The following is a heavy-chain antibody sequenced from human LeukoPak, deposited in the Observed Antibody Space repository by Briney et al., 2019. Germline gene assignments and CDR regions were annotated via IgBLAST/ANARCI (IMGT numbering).Heavy chain of an antibody. CDR1: GDSVSSNSAA. Sequence: SPTLSLTFAISGDSVSSNSAAWNWIRQSPSRGLEWLGRTYYRSKWYNDYAVSVKSRITINPDTSKNQFSLQLNSVTPEDTAVYYCAREADLATIPYLDYWGQGTLVTVSS. CDR3: AREADLATIPYLDY. D-gene: IGHD5-24*01. CDR2: TYYRSKWYN. V-gene: IGHV6-1*01. J-gene: IGHJ4*02.